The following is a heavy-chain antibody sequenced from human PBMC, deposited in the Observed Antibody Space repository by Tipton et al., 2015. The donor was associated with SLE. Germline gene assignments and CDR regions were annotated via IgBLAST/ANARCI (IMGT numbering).Heavy chain of an antibody. Sequence: RSLRLSCVASGFNIDDYAMHWVRQIPGKGLEWVSGITWNSGQIAYADSVKGRFTISRDNAKNSLYLQMNSLRPGDTALYYCARGSLTVVQGIKETKTRRYKWFDPWGQGTLVTVSS. CDR1: GFNIDDYA. CDR3: ARGSLTVVQGIKETKTRRYKWFDP. D-gene: IGHD3-10*01. J-gene: IGHJ5*02. CDR2: ITWNSGQI. V-gene: IGHV3-9*01.